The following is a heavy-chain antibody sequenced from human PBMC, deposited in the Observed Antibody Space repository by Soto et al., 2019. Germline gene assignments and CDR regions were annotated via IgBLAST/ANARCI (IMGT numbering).Heavy chain of an antibody. CDR2: IYSSENT. CDR1: SGSISSADYY. D-gene: IGHD2-15*01. CDR3: ARYGSGECNRGSCYSPFDY. J-gene: IGHJ4*02. Sequence: PSETLSLTCTVSSGSISSADYYWSWIRQPPGKGLEWIGTIYSSENTYYNPSLRSRVTISVDTSKNQFSLKLSSVTAADTAVYYCARYGSGECNRGSCYSPFDYWGQGTLVTVSS. V-gene: IGHV4-30-4*01.